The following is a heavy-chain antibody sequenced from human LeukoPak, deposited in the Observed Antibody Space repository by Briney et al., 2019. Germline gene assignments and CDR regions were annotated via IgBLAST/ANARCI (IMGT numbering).Heavy chain of an antibody. J-gene: IGHJ6*02. CDR2: IYTSGST. D-gene: IGHD2-15*01. CDR1: GGSISSYY. V-gene: IGHV4-4*07. CDR3: ARDGLYCSGGSCYPRGMHYGMDV. Sequence: SETLSLTCTVSGGSISSYYWSWIRQPAGKGLEWIGRIYTSGSTNYNPSLKSRVTMSVDTSKNQFPLKLSSVTAADTAVYYCARDGLYCSGGSCYPRGMHYGMDVWGQGTTVTVSS.